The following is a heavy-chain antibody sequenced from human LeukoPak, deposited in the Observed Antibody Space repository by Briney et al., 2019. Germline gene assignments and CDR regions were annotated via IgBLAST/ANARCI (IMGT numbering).Heavy chain of an antibody. CDR3: ARQNDFWSGYPLFDY. Sequence: PSETLPLTCTVSGGSISSSSYYWGWIRQPPGKGLEWIGSIYYSGSTYYNPSLKSRVTISVDTSKNQFSLKLSSVTAADTAVYYCARQNDFWSGYPLFDYWGQGTLVTVSS. J-gene: IGHJ4*02. V-gene: IGHV4-39*01. CDR2: IYYSGST. CDR1: GGSISSSSYY. D-gene: IGHD3-3*01.